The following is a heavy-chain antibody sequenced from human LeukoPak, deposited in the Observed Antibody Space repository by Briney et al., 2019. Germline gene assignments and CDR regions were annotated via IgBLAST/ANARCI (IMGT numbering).Heavy chain of an antibody. D-gene: IGHD2-2*01. V-gene: IGHV3-23*01. CDR2: ISGRGGST. Sequence: PGGSLRLSCAASGFTFSSYAMSCVRHAPGEGGGWVSAISGRGGSTYYADSAKGRFTISRDNSKNTLYLQMNSVRAEDTAVYYCAKDRYCSSTSCSYATFDYWGQGTLVTVSS. CDR1: GFTFSSYA. CDR3: AKDRYCSSTSCSYATFDY. J-gene: IGHJ4*02.